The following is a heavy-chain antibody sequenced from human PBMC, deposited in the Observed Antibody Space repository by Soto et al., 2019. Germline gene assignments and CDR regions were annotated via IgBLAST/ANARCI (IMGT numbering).Heavy chain of an antibody. D-gene: IGHD6-13*01. Sequence: GGSLRLSCAASGFTFSGYSMNWVRQAPGKGLEWVSSISSSSSYIYYADSVKGRFTISRDNAKNSLYLQMNSLRAEDTAVYYCARVQQLVPENWFDPWGQGTLVTVSS. CDR1: GFTFSGYS. CDR3: ARVQQLVPENWFDP. J-gene: IGHJ5*02. V-gene: IGHV3-21*01. CDR2: ISSSSSYI.